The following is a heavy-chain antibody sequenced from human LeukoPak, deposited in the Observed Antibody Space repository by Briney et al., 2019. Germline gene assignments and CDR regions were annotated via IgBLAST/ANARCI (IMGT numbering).Heavy chain of an antibody. CDR3: ARGVFGVQDYVWENWFDP. CDR2: INPNSGGT. V-gene: IGHV1-2*02. D-gene: IGHD3-16*01. CDR1: GYTFTGYY. J-gene: IGHJ5*02. Sequence: ASVKVSCKASGYTFTGYYMHWVRQAPGQGLEWMGWINPNSGGTNYAQKFQGRVTMTRDTSISTAYMELSRLRSDDTAVYYCARGVFGVQDYVWENWFDPWGQGTLVTVSS.